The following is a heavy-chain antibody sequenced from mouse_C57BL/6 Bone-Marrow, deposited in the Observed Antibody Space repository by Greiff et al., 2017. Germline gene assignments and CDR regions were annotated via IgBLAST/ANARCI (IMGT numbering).Heavy chain of an antibody. CDR3: TTGSRGYFDY. D-gene: IGHD1-1*01. CDR1: GFTFSDAW. V-gene: IGHV6-6*01. CDR2: IRNKANNHAT. J-gene: IGHJ2*01. Sequence: EVQRVESGGGLVQPGGSMKLSCAASGFTFSDAWMDWVRQSPEKGLEWVAEIRNKANNHATYYAESVKGRFTISRDDSKSSVYLQMNSLRAEDTGIYYCTTGSRGYFDYWGQGTTLTVSS.